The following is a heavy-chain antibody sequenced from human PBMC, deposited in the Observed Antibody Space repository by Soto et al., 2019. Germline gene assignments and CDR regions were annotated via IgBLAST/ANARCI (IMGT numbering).Heavy chain of an antibody. J-gene: IGHJ4*02. CDR2: ISYDGSNK. Sequence: QVQLVESGGGVVQPGRSLRLSCAASGFTFSSYGMHWVRQAPGKGLEWVAVISYDGSNKYYADSVKGRFTISRDNSKNPLYLQMNSLRAEDTAVYYCAKLPIAAAGDVYWGQGTLVTVSS. CDR3: AKLPIAAAGDVY. CDR1: GFTFSSYG. D-gene: IGHD6-13*01. V-gene: IGHV3-30*18.